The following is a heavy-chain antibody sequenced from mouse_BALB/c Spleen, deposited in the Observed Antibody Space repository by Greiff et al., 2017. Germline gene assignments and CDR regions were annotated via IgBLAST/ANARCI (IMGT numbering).Heavy chain of an antibody. CDR2: ISSGGGST. CDR1: GFAFSSYD. V-gene: IGHV5-12-1*01. CDR3: ARHGLRSNYAMDY. Sequence: EVQRVESGGGLVKLGGSLKLSCAASGFAFSSYDMSWVRQTPEKRLEWVAYISSGGGSTYYPDTVKGRFTISRDNAKNTLYLQMSSLKSEDTAMYYCARHGLRSNYAMDYWGQGTSVTVSS. J-gene: IGHJ4*01. D-gene: IGHD1-1*01.